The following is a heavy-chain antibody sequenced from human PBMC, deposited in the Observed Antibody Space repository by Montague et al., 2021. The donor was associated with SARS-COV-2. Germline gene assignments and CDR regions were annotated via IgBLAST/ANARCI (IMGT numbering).Heavy chain of an antibody. J-gene: IGHJ5*02. V-gene: IGHV4-4*02. D-gene: IGHD3-16*01. CDR1: GGSISSDNW. Sequence: SETLSLTCTVSGGSISSDNWWTWVRQPPGKGLEWIGDFFHSGTTNYNPSLKSRLTISVDKSKNQISLKLISVTAADTAMYYCALPLGGARFDPWGQGTLVTVSS. CDR3: ALPLGGARFDP. CDR2: FFHSGTT.